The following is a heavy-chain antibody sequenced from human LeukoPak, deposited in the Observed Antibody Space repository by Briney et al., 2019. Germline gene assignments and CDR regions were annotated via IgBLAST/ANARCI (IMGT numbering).Heavy chain of an antibody. CDR3: ARGQRGYYYCDY. D-gene: IGHD3-22*01. CDR1: GGTFSSYA. Sequence: ASVKVSCKASGGTFSSYAISWVRQAPGQGLEWMGGIIPIFGTANYAQKFQGRVTITADKSTSTAYMELSSLRSEDTAVYYCARGQRGYYYCDYWGQGTLVTVSS. V-gene: IGHV1-69*06. CDR2: IIPIFGTA. J-gene: IGHJ4*02.